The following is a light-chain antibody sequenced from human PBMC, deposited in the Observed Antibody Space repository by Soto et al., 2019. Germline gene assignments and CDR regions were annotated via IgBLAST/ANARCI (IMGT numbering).Light chain of an antibody. J-gene: IGKJ2*01. CDR3: QQHNDYAT. CDR1: QSIGGW. Sequence: DFQMTQSPPTLSASVGDRVTLTCRASQSIGGWLAWYQQRRGKAPKLLLYDASTLASGVPSRFTGRGSWTHFTLSIDNLPSDAAETYYCQQHNDYATFEQGT. V-gene: IGKV1-5*01. CDR2: DAS.